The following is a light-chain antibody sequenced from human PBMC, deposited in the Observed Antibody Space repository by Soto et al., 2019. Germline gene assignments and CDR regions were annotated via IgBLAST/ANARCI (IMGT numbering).Light chain of an antibody. CDR1: QSISSY. CDR2: AAS. Sequence: DIHMTRSPSSMSASVGDRFTITCRASQSISSYLNWYQKKPGKAPKPLIYAASSLQSGVPSRLSGSGYGTDLTITISSLKTEDFETYYCQQSYSTPRTFGPGTKVDI. V-gene: IGKV1-39*01. CDR3: QQSYSTPRT. J-gene: IGKJ3*01.